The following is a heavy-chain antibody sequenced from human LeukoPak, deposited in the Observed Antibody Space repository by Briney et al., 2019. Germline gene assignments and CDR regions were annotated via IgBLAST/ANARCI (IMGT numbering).Heavy chain of an antibody. CDR1: GGTFSSYA. CDR3: ARSGCSAGSCYSQTVKFDS. J-gene: IGHJ4*02. Sequence: ASVKVSCKASGGTFSSYAISWVRQAPGQGLEWMAWISAYNGDTDYVQNFQGRVTVTADTSTSTAYMELRSLISDDTAVYYCARSGCSAGSCYSQTVKFDSWGQGTLVTVSS. D-gene: IGHD2-15*01. V-gene: IGHV1-18*01. CDR2: ISAYNGDT.